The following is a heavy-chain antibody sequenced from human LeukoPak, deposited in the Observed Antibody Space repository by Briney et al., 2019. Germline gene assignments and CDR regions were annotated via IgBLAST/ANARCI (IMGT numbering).Heavy chain of an antibody. CDR1: GYTLTELS. Sequence: ASVKVSCKVSGYTLTELSMHWVRQAPGKGLEWMGGFDPEDGETIYAQKLQGRVTMTEDTSTNTAYMELSSLRSEDTAVYYFDYGAKSYCGCDCHLLDDWGQGTLVTVSS. D-gene: IGHD2-21*02. V-gene: IGHV1-24*01. CDR2: FDPEDGET. J-gene: IGHJ4*02. CDR3: DYGAKSYCGCDCHLLDD.